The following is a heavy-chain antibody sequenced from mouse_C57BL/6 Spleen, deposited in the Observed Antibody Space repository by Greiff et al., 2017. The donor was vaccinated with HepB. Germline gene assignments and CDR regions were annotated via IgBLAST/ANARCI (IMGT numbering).Heavy chain of an antibody. CDR1: GYTFTSYW. V-gene: IGHV1-61*01. CDR3: ARRGIYYDFHWYFDV. CDR2: IYPSDSET. Sequence: VQLQQPGAELVRPGSSVKLSCKASGYTFTSYWMDWVKQRPGQGLEWIGNIYPSDSETHYNQKFKDKATLTVDKSSSTAYMELRSLTSEDSAVYYCARRGIYYDFHWYFDVWGTGTTVTVSS. J-gene: IGHJ1*03. D-gene: IGHD2-4*01.